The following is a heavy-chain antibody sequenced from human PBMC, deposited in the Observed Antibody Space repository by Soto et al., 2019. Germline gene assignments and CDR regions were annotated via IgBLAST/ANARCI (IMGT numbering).Heavy chain of an antibody. J-gene: IGHJ5*02. CDR2: INPSGGST. Sequence: ASVKVSCKASGYTFTSYYMHWVRQAPGQGLEWMGIINPSGGSTSYAQKFQGRVTMTRDTSTSTVYMELSSLRSEDTAVYYCARGFLCYGPPPNNRFDLWGQGSPVPGSA. CDR3: ARGFLCYGPPPNNRFDL. D-gene: IGHD2-2*01. CDR1: GYTFTSYY. V-gene: IGHV1-46*03.